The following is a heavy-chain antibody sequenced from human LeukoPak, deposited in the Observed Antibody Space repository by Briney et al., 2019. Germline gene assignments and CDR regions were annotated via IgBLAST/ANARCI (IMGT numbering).Heavy chain of an antibody. Sequence: ASVKVSCKASGYTFTSYGISWVRQAPGQGLVWMGWIRAYNGNTNYAQKLQGRVTMTTDTSTSTAYMELRSLRSDDTAVYYCATYSSGYYCDNWGQGTLVTVSS. D-gene: IGHD3-22*01. J-gene: IGHJ4*02. CDR1: GYTFTSYG. CDR3: ATYSSGYYCDN. CDR2: IRAYNGNT. V-gene: IGHV1-18*01.